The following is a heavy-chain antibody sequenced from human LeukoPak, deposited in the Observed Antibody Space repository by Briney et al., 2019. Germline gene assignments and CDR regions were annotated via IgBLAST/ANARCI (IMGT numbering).Heavy chain of an antibody. CDR2: IWYDGSNK. CDR3: ARDPLLKWELRGPFDY. D-gene: IGHD1-26*01. J-gene: IGHJ4*02. Sequence: PGGSLRLSCAASGFTFSSYGMHWVRQAPGKGLEWVAVIWYDGSNKYYADSVKGRLTISRDNSKNTLYLQMNSLRAEDTAVYYCARDPLLKWELRGPFDYWGQGTLVTVSS. CDR1: GFTFSSYG. V-gene: IGHV3-30*19.